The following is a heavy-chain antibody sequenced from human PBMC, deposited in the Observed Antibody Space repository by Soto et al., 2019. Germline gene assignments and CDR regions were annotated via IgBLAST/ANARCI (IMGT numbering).Heavy chain of an antibody. Sequence: EVQLVESGGGLVQPGGSLRLSCAASGFTFSTYEMNWVRQAPGKGLEWVSYISGSGSTTYYADSVKGRFTISRDNAKNSLYLQMNSLRAEDTAVYYCVRVVGTTVTNFDYWGQGTLVTVSS. CDR2: ISGSGSTT. CDR3: VRVVGTTVTNFDY. J-gene: IGHJ4*02. CDR1: GFTFSTYE. D-gene: IGHD4-4*01. V-gene: IGHV3-48*03.